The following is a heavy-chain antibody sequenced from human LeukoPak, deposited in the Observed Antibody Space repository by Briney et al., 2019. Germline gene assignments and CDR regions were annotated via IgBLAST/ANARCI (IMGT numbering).Heavy chain of an antibody. Sequence: GGSLRLSCEASGFSFSNSWMSWVRQAPGKGLEWVANINQDGTQKYFVDSVKGRITISRDNAKNSLYLQMNSLRDEDTAVYYCAKDGNHIVVVPAAIVYYYYMDVWGKGTTVTISS. V-gene: IGHV3-7*01. J-gene: IGHJ6*03. CDR2: INQDGTQK. CDR1: GFSFSNSW. CDR3: AKDGNHIVVVPAAIVYYYYMDV. D-gene: IGHD2-2*01.